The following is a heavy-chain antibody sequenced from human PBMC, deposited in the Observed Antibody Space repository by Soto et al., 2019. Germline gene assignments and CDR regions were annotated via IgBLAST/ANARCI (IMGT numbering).Heavy chain of an antibody. D-gene: IGHD5-18*01. CDR1: GCVYISLR. Sequence: KRSGKGWGCVYISLRISSLQQKPGKGLEWMGRIDPSDSYTNYSPSFQGHVTISADKSISTAYLQWSSLKASDTAMYYCARADTAMDNYYYYYGMDVWGQGTTVTVSS. V-gene: IGHV5-10-1*01. CDR3: ARADTAMDNYYYYYGMDV. CDR2: IDPSDSYT. J-gene: IGHJ6*02.